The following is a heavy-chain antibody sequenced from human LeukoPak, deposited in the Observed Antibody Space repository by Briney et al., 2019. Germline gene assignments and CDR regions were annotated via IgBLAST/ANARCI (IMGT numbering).Heavy chain of an antibody. D-gene: IGHD3-22*01. J-gene: IGHJ4*02. Sequence: PGCSLRLSCAASEFTISSNYMSWVRQAPGNGLDWVPLTYSGCNTYYADSVKGRFTISRDNSQNTLYLQMHRLRAEHTAVYYCARGYCDSSSEFDYGCWGTVVMVSS. CDR2: TYSGCNT. CDR1: EFTISSNY. V-gene: IGHV3-66*01. CDR3: ARGYCDSSSEFDY.